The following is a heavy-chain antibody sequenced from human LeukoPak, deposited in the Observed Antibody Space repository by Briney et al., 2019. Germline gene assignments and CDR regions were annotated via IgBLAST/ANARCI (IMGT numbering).Heavy chain of an antibody. CDR2: IYSSGST. CDR1: GGSINNHY. Sequence: SETLSLTCIVSGGSINNHYWSWIRQPPGKGLEYIGYIYSSGSTNYNPSLKSRVTMSVDTSKNQFSLKLSSVTAADTAVYYCASGIQNWGQGTLVTVSS. V-gene: IGHV4-4*09. CDR3: ASGIQN. J-gene: IGHJ1*01.